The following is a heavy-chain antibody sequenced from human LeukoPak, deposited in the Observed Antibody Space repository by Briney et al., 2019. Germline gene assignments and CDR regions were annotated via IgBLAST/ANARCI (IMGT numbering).Heavy chain of an antibody. CDR3: ASSSRVVVISGGYDY. CDR2: ISYDGSNK. V-gene: IGHV3-30*04. CDR1: GFTFSSYA. J-gene: IGHJ4*02. Sequence: GGSLRLSCAASGFTFSSYAMSWVRQAPGKGLEWVAVISYDGSNKYYADSVKGRFTISRDNSKNTLYLQMNSLRAEDTAVYYCASSSRVVVISGGYDYWGQGTLVTVSS. D-gene: IGHD3-22*01.